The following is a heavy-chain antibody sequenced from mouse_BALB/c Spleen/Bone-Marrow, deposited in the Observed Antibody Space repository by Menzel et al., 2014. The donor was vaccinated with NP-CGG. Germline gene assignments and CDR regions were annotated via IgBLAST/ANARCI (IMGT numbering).Heavy chain of an antibody. CDR3: ARREYGNGGFAY. D-gene: IGHD2-10*02. Sequence: QVQLQQSGAELAGPGASVKLSCKASGYTFTDYYINWVKQRTGQGLEWIGEIYPGSGNTYYNEKFKGKATLTADKSSSTAYMQLSSLTSEDSAVYFCARREYGNGGFAYWGQGTLVTVSA. CDR1: GYTFTDYY. J-gene: IGHJ3*01. CDR2: IYPGSGNT. V-gene: IGHV1-77*01.